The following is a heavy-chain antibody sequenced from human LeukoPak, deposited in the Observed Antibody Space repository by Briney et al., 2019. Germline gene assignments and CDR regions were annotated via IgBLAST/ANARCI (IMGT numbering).Heavy chain of an antibody. D-gene: IGHD4-17*01. CDR1: GFTFSSYA. CDR2: INGNGVGT. CDR3: AKSRGGTTVTFRPSDY. V-gene: IGHV3-23*01. Sequence: GGSLRLSCAASGFTFSSYAMSWVRQTPGKGLEWVSAINGNGVGTFYAGSVVGRFTISRDNSKNTLYLQMSSLRAEDTAVYYCAKSRGGTTVTFRPSDYWGQGTLVTVSS. J-gene: IGHJ4*02.